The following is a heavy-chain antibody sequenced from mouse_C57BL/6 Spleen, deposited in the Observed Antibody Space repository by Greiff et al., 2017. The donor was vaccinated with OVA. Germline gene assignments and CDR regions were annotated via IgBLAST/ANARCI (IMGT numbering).Heavy chain of an antibody. Sequence: QVQLKQPGAELVKPGASVKLSCKASGYTFTSYWMHWVKQRPGQGLEWIGMIHPNSGSTNYNEKFKSKATLTVDKSSSTAYMQLSSLTSEDSAVYYCAPTGTGYFDYWGQGTTLTVSS. CDR2: IHPNSGST. CDR1: GYTFTSYW. CDR3: APTGTGYFDY. D-gene: IGHD4-1*02. V-gene: IGHV1-64*01. J-gene: IGHJ2*01.